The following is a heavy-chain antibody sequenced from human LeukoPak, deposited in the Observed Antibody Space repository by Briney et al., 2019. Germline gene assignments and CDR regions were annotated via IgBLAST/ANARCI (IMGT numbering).Heavy chain of an antibody. CDR3: ARVGRRRDAEGYFDY. CDR2: IYYSGST. Sequence: SETLSLTCTVSGGSINSYYWSWIRQPPGKGLEWIGYIYYSGSTNYNPSLKSRVTKSVDTSKNQFSLKLSSVTAADTAVYYCARVGRRRDAEGYFDYWGQGTLVTVSS. V-gene: IGHV4-59*01. D-gene: IGHD5-24*01. CDR1: GGSINSYY. J-gene: IGHJ4*02.